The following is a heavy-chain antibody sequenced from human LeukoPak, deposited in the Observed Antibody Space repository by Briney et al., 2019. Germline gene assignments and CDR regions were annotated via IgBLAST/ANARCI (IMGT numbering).Heavy chain of an antibody. V-gene: IGHV3-21*01. J-gene: IGHJ4*02. CDR2: ISGTNAYI. D-gene: IGHD4-17*01. CDR3: ARDRFGDRRTSYFDS. Sequence: GSLRLSCAASGFGFSSYAINWIRQAPGKGLEWVSSISGTNAYIYYADSVRGRFTISRDNAKNSVYLQMNSLRVEDTGIYYCARDRFGDRRTSYFDSWGQGNLVTVSP. CDR1: GFGFSSYA.